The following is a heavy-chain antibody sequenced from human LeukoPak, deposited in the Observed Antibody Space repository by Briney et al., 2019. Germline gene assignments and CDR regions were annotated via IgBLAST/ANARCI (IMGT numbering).Heavy chain of an antibody. CDR1: GFTFRNYY. V-gene: IGHV3-11*04. J-gene: IGHJ4*02. D-gene: IGHD2/OR15-2a*01. CDR3: ARAFH. CDR2: ISSSGDDT. Sequence: GGSLRLSCVASGFTFRNYYMSWIRQAPGKGLEWVSYISSSGDDTDYADPVKGRFTISRDNAKDSVYLQMTSLRVEDTAMYYCARAFHWGQGTLVTVST.